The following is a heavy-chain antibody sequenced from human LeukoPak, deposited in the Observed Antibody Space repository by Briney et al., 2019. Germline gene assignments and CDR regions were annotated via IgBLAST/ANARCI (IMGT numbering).Heavy chain of an antibody. J-gene: IGHJ3*02. CDR2: INHSGST. CDR1: GGSISSSNW. D-gene: IGHD2-21*01. Sequence: SETLSLTCAVSGGSISSSNWWSWVRQPPGKGLEWIGEINHSGSTNYNPSLKSRVTISVDTSKNQFSLKLSSVTAADTAVYYCARTGGDCHRAGCAFDIWGQGTMVTVSS. CDR3: ARTGGDCHRAGCAFDI. V-gene: IGHV4-4*02.